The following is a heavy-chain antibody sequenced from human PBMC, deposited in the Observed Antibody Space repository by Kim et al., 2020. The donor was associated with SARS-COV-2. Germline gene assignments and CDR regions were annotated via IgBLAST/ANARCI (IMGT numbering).Heavy chain of an antibody. D-gene: IGHD2-21*02. CDR3: ARGGRLGGDYYAYFDY. J-gene: IGHJ4*02. V-gene: IGHV3-30*04. CDR1: GFTFSSYA. CDR2: ISYDGSNK. Sequence: GGSLRLSCAASGFTFSSYAMHWVRQAPGKGLEWVAVISYDGSNKYYADSVKGRFTISRDNSKNTLYLQMNSLRAEDTAVYYCARGGRLGGDYYAYFDYWGQGTLVTVSS.